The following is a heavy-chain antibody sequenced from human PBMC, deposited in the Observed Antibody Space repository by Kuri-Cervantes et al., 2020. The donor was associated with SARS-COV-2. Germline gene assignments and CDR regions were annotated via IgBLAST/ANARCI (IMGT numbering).Heavy chain of an antibody. CDR2: TSADRTKE. D-gene: IGHD3-22*01. CDR3: ARDSDTTGYYWYFDL. Sequence: GESLKSSWAAPGCTRSGYGIHWVRQAPGKGLEWVAATSADRTKEYYLDAVKGRFAISRDNSKNTVYLQINSLRAEDTAVYYCARDSDTTGYYWYFDLWGRGTLVTVSS. J-gene: IGHJ2*01. V-gene: IGHV3-33*05. CDR1: GCTRSGYG.